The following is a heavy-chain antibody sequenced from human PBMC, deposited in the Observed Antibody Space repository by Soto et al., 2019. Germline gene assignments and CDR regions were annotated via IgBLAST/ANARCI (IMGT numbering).Heavy chain of an antibody. D-gene: IGHD3-22*01. CDR3: AGTPHYYDSSGSMGGPFDY. V-gene: IGHV1-69*01. Sequence: QVQLVQSGAEVKKPGSSVKVSCKASGGTFSSYAISWVRQAPGPGLEWMGGIIPIFGTANYAQKFQGRVTITADESTSTAYMELSSLRSEDTAVYYCAGTPHYYDSSGSMGGPFDYWGQGNLVTVSS. J-gene: IGHJ4*02. CDR2: IIPIFGTA. CDR1: GGTFSSYA.